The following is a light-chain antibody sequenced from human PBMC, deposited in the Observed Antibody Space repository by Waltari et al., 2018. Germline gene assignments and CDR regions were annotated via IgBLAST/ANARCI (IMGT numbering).Light chain of an antibody. CDR1: QEINTD. CDR3: QQRYSWLRT. V-gene: IGKV3-11*01. Sequence: VVLTHPTDPLSLSPGERATLPCRASQEINTDLGWYQQRPGQASRLLIFDASNRAAGIPVRFSGRGSGTDFTLIISTLEPEDSAVYYCQQRYSWLRTFGQGTKVEIK. J-gene: IGKJ1*01. CDR2: DAS.